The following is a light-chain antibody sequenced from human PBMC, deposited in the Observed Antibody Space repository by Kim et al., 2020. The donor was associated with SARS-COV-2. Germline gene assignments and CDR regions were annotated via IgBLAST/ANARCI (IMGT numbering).Light chain of an antibody. J-gene: IGKJ4*01. V-gene: IGKV3-11*01. CDR2: DTI. Sequence: LSPGERATLSCRASQSVGNFLAWYQQKPDQSPRLVIYDTINRATGIPDRFRGSGSGTDFTLTITSLEPEDFAVYYCQQRDSWPLTFGGGTKVDIK. CDR1: QSVGNF. CDR3: QQRDSWPLT.